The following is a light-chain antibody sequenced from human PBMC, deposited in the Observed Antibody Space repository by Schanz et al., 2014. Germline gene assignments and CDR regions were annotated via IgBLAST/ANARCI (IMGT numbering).Light chain of an antibody. J-gene: IGLJ1*01. CDR2: EGR. Sequence: QSVLTQPASVSGSPGQSITISCTGTTSDVGGYNYVSWYQQHPGKAPKLMIYEGRKRPSGVSNRFSGSKSGNTASLSISGLQAEDEADYYCSSYTSSTTPFVFGTGTKLTVL. CDR1: TSDVGGYNY. V-gene: IGLV2-14*01. CDR3: SSYTSSTTPFV.